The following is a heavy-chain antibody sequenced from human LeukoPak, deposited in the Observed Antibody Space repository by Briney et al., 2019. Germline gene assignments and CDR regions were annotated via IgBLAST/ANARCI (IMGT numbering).Heavy chain of an antibody. CDR2: IYYSGST. D-gene: IGHD3-3*01. V-gene: IGHV4-31*03. Sequence: SQTLSLTCTVSGGSISSGGYYWSWIRQHPGKGLEWIGYIYYSGSTYYNPSPKSRVTISVDTSKNQFSLKLSSVTAADTAVYYCARGVVKPNYFDYWGQGTLVTVSS. CDR3: ARGVVKPNYFDY. J-gene: IGHJ4*02. CDR1: GGSISSGGYY.